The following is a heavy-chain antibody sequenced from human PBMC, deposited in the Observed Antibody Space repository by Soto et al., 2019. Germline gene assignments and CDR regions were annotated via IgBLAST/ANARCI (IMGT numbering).Heavy chain of an antibody. CDR3: ARVSQQLVRHYYYGMDV. CDR2: IWYDGSNK. D-gene: IGHD6-13*01. J-gene: IGHJ6*02. V-gene: IGHV3-33*01. Sequence: PGGSLRLSCAASGFTLSSYGMHWVRQAPGKGLEWVAVIWYDGSNKYYADSVKGRFTISRDNSKNTLYLQMNSLRAEDTAVYYCARVSQQLVRHYYYGMDVWGQGTTVTVSS. CDR1: GFTLSSYG.